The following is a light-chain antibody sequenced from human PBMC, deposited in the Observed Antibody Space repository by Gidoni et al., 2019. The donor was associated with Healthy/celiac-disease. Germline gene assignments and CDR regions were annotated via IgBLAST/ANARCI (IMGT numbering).Light chain of an antibody. CDR1: QGISSY. V-gene: IGKV1-8*01. J-gene: IGKJ1*01. Sequence: AIRMTQPPSSFSASTGDRVTITCRASQGISSYLAWYQQKPRKAPKLLIYAASTLQSGVPSRFSGSGSGTDFTLTISCLQSEDFATYCYQQYYSYPWTFGQGTKVEIK. CDR3: QQYYSYPWT. CDR2: AAS.